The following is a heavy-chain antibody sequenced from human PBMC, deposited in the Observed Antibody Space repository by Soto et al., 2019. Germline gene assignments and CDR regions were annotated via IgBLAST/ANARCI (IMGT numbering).Heavy chain of an antibody. D-gene: IGHD1-7*01. V-gene: IGHV3-23*01. CDR1: GFTFRSSA. J-gene: IGHJ5*02. CDR3: AILNWNYLSGDP. Sequence: EVQLLESGGGSVQPGGSLRLSCAASGFTFRSSAMSWVRQAPGKGLEWVSAISGSSDRTYYADSVKGRFTISRDSSENTLYLQMSSLRAEDTAAYYCAILNWNYLSGDPWGQGTLVTVSS. CDR2: ISGSSDRT.